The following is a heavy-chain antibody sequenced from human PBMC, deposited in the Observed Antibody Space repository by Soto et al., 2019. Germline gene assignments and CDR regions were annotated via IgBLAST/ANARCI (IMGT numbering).Heavy chain of an antibody. CDR3: AKDLHYDSSIFDY. J-gene: IGHJ4*02. V-gene: IGHV3-23*01. CDR1: GFTFSSYA. CDR2: ISGSGGST. Sequence: EVQLLESGGGLVQPGGSLRLSCAASGFTFSSYAMSWVRQAPGKGLEWVSAISGSGGSTYYADSVKGRFTISRDNSKNTLYLQMNSLRAEDTAEYYCAKDLHYDSSIFDYWGQGTLVTVSS. D-gene: IGHD3-22*01.